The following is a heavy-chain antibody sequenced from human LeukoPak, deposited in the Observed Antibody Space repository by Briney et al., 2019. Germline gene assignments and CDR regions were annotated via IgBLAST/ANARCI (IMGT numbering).Heavy chain of an antibody. CDR3: ARDWRHHVDY. Sequence: GGSLRLSRAASGFSFSSYWMHWVRQAPGKGLVWVSGINIHGTGTIYADSVKGRFTISRDNAKNTLYLQMNSLRAEDTAVYYCARDWRHHVDYWGQGILVTVSS. CDR1: GFSFSSYW. CDR2: INIHGTGT. D-gene: IGHD1-14*01. J-gene: IGHJ4*02. V-gene: IGHV3-74*01.